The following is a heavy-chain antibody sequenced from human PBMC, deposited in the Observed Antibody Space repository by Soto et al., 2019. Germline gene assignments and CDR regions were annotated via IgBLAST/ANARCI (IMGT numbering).Heavy chain of an antibody. CDR1: GGSISSGGYY. J-gene: IGHJ5*02. V-gene: IGHV4-31*03. D-gene: IGHD2-2*01. CDR3: ARCSLVVVPAPGFDP. CDR2: IYYSGTT. Sequence: SETLSLTCTVSGGSISSGGYYWRWIRQHPGKGLEWIGYIYYSGTTYYNPSLKSRVTISVDTSKNQFSLKLSSVSAADTALYYCARCSLVVVPAPGFDPWGRGTLVNVSS.